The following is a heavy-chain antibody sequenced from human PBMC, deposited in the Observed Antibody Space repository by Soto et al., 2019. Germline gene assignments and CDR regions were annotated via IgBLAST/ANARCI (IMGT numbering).Heavy chain of an antibody. D-gene: IGHD5-18*01. J-gene: IGHJ4*02. CDR3: AHHTWDTGMPSGY. CDR2: IGGYKGNT. V-gene: IGHV1-18*01. Sequence: QVQLVQSGAEVREPWASVKVSCKASGYTFTNYGVSWVRQAPGQGLEWMGWIGGYKGNTNYAQKLQGRVTLTTDTSTITAYMELRSLRSDYSAVYYCAHHTWDTGMPSGYWGQGTLVTVSS. CDR1: GYTFTNYG.